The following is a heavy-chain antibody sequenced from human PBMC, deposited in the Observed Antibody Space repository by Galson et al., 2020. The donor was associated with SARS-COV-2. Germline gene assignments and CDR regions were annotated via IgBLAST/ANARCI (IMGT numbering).Heavy chain of an antibody. CDR1: GFSLSTDGVA. CDR3: AHRVVGSRFWSTYFFDY. D-gene: IGHD2-2*01. V-gene: IGHV2-5*02. Sequence: KMSGPTLVKPTQTLTLTCTFSGFSLSTDGVAVGWIRQPPGKALEWLALIYWDNDRRYSSSLESRLTITKDTSKNQVALTMTNMDPVDTGTYYCAHRVVGSRFWSTYFFDYWGQGTLVTVSS. CDR2: IYWDNDR. J-gene: IGHJ4*02.